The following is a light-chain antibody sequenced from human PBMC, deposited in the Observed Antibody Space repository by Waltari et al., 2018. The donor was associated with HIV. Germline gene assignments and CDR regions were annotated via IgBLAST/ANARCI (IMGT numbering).Light chain of an antibody. CDR3: EAWDDSLNGYV. V-gene: IGLV1-44*01. J-gene: IGLJ1*01. CDR2: TNN. CDR1: SSNIGSRT. Sequence: QSVLTQPPSASGTPGQRVTISCSGSSSNIGSRTVSWYQQPPGTAPKLLIYTNNQRPSGVPDRFSGSKSGTSASLAIRGLQSEDEADYYCEAWDDSLNGYVFGTGTKVTVL.